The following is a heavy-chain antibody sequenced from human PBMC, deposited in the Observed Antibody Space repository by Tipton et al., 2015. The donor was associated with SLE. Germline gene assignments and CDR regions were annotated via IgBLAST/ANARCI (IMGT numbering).Heavy chain of an antibody. D-gene: IGHD2-2*01. V-gene: IGHV4-34*01. CDR2: IYYSGST. J-gene: IGHJ4*02. Sequence: TLSLTCAVYGGSFSGYYWGWIRQPPGKGLEWIGSIYYSGSTYYNPSLKSRVTISVDTSKNQFSLKLSSVTAADTAVYYCAPKYYPAAMGFDYWGQGTLVTVSS. CDR3: APKYYPAAMGFDY. CDR1: GGSFSGYY.